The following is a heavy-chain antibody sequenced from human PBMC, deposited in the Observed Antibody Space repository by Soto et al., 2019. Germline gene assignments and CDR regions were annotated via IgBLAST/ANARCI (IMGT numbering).Heavy chain of an antibody. V-gene: IGHV3-33*01. D-gene: IGHD5-12*01. Sequence: PGGSLRLSCAASGFTFSSYGMHWVRQAPGKGLEWVAVIWYDGSNKYYADSVKGRFTISRDNSKNTLYLQMNSLRAEDTAVYYCARDHAQTQIVATFIIVSDGMDVWGQGTTVTVSS. CDR1: GFTFSSYG. CDR3: ARDHAQTQIVATFIIVSDGMDV. CDR2: IWYDGSNK. J-gene: IGHJ6*02.